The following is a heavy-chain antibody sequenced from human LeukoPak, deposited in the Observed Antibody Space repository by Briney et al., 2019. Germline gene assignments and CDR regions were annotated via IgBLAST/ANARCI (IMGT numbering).Heavy chain of an antibody. D-gene: IGHD5-18*01. CDR3: ARYGTSTARAAFDY. V-gene: IGHV4-59*12. J-gene: IGHJ4*02. CDR1: GGSITSYY. Sequence: SETLSLTCTVSGGSITSYYWSWIRQPPGKGLEWIGYIYHSGSTYYNPSLKSRVTISVDRSKNQFSLKLSSVTAADTAVYYCARYGTSTARAAFDYWGQGTLVTVSS. CDR2: IYHSGST.